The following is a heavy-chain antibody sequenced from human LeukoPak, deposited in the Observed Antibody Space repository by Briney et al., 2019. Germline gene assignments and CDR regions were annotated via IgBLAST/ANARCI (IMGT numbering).Heavy chain of an antibody. Sequence: PSETLSLTCTVSGGSISSYYWSWIRQPPGKGLEWIGYIYYSGSTNYNPSLKSRVTISVDTSKNQFSLKLRSVTAADTAVYYCARVTGYVIEDNLDYWGQGTLVTVSS. J-gene: IGHJ4*02. CDR2: IYYSGST. CDR1: GGSISSYY. D-gene: IGHD2-15*01. CDR3: ARVTGYVIEDNLDY. V-gene: IGHV4-59*01.